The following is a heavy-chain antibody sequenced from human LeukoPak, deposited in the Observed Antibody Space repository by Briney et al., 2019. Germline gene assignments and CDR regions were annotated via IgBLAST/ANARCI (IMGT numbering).Heavy chain of an antibody. CDR2: IKSKSGGETT. V-gene: IGHV3-15*01. CDR3: TTDVPFYRTSSGWFES. J-gene: IGHJ5*01. CDR1: GFTFPKAW. Sequence: GGSLRLSCAVSGFTFPKAWMSWVRQAPGKGLEWVGRIKSKSGGETTDFAVPVKGRFTISRDDSKNTLYLEMKSLKTEDTAVYYYTTDVPFYRTSSGWFESWGQGTLVTVSS. D-gene: IGHD6-6*01.